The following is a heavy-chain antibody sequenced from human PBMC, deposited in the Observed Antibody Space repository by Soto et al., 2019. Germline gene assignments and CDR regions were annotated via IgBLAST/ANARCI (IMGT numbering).Heavy chain of an antibody. Sequence: QVQLQESGPGLVKPSQTLSLTCTVSGGSVSSGDSYWSWVRQPPGKGLEWVGFIYYSGSTYYNPSLESRVTISADTSKNQLSLKLTSETAADTAVYYCARTSSSSFPLYYYYGMDVWGQGTTVTVSS. J-gene: IGHJ6*02. CDR3: ARTSSSSFPLYYYYGMDV. CDR1: GGSVSSGDSY. CDR2: IYYSGST. D-gene: IGHD6-6*01. V-gene: IGHV4-30-4*01.